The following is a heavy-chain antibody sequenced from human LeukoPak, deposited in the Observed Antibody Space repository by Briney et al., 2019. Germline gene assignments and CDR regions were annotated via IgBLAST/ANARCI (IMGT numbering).Heavy chain of an antibody. CDR3: ARDAPAGEYYYYGMDV. CDR2: ISGSGGTT. CDR1: GFIFSSYA. Sequence: PGGSLRLSCAASGFIFSSYAMSWVRQAPGKGLEWVSAISGSGGTTHYADSVKGRFTISRDNSKSTLCLQMNSLRAEDTAVYYCARDAPAGEYYYYGMDVWGQGTTVTVSS. J-gene: IGHJ6*02. V-gene: IGHV3-23*01. D-gene: IGHD2-2*01.